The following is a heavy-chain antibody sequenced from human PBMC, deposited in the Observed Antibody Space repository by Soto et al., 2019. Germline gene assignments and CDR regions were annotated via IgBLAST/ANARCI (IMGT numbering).Heavy chain of an antibody. D-gene: IGHD4-17*01. J-gene: IGHJ4*01. V-gene: IGHV4-59*01. CDR2: IYYSGST. CDR3: ARGTQDYGGTAKDY. CDR1: GGSISSYY. Sequence: SETLSLTCTVSGGSISSYYWSWIRQPPGKGLEWIGYIYYSGSTNYNPSLKSRVTISVDTSKIQFSLKLSSVTAADTAVYYCARGTQDYGGTAKDYWGHGTLVTVSS.